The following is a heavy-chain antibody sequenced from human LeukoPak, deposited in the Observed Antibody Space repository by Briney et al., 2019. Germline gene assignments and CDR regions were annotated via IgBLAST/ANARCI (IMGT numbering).Heavy chain of an antibody. CDR1: GDSISSDY. CDR3: ARLDCISDTCYNY. J-gene: IGHJ4*02. CDR2: TNYSGSS. Sequence: SETLSLTCIVSGDSISSDYWSWIRQSPGKGLEWIGYTNYSGSSEYNPSLKSRVTISVDRSKNQVSLKMRSVTAADTAVYYCARLDCISDTCYNYWALGALVTVSS. D-gene: IGHD2-21*01. V-gene: IGHV4-59*08.